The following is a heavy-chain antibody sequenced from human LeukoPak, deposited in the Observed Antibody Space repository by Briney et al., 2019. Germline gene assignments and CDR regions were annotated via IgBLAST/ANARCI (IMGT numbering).Heavy chain of an antibody. CDR3: ARLTPAHPLLSGYYYQGRGSSGRYWSY. Sequence: SETLSLTCTVSGYSISSGYYWSWIRQPPGRGLEWIATIYHSGTTYYNPSLKSRVTISVYTSKNQFSLKLSSVTAAYTALYYCARLTPAHPLLSGYYYQGRGSSGRYWSYWGQGTLVTVSS. CDR2: IYHSGTT. J-gene: IGHJ4*02. D-gene: IGHD3-22*01. CDR1: GYSISSGYY. V-gene: IGHV4-38-2*02.